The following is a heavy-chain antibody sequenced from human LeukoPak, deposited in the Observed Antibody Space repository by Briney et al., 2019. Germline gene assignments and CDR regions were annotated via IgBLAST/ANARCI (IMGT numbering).Heavy chain of an antibody. CDR2: IYYSGIT. J-gene: IGHJ4*02. Sequence: SETLSLTCTVSNGSVSSSSHYWGWIRQPPGNGLEWIGTIYYSGITYYNPSLKSRVAISIDTSKSQFSLNLFSVTAADTAVYYCSRRAAGAFDYWGQGTLVTVSS. V-gene: IGHV4-39*01. D-gene: IGHD6-13*01. CDR1: NGSVSSSSHY. CDR3: SRRAAGAFDY.